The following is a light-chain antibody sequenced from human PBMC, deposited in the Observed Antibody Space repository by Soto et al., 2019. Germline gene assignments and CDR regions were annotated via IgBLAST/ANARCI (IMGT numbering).Light chain of an antibody. Sequence: QSALTQSPSASASLGASVKITCTLSSGHTNYANAWPQQQQEKGHRSLLTINGDGSHSQGVWIPDRFSGSSSGTARYLTSSSLRSEDDADAYCKHGGSGTVVFGGGTKLTVL. J-gene: IGLJ2*01. V-gene: IGLV4-69*01. CDR2: INGDGSH. CDR1: SGHTNYA. CDR3: KHGGSGTVV.